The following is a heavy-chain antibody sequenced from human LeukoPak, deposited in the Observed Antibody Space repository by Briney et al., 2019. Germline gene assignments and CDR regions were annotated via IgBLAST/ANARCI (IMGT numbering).Heavy chain of an antibody. J-gene: IGHJ5*02. D-gene: IGHD3-9*01. V-gene: IGHV4-59*01. CDR3: ARLTGYSSESCFDP. CDR2: IYYSGST. CDR1: GGSISSYY. Sequence: SETLSLTCTVSGGSISSYYWSWIRQPPGKGLEWIGYIYYSGSTNYNPSLKSRVTISVDTSKNQFSLKLRSVTAADTAVYYCARLTGYSSESCFDPWGQGTLVTVSS.